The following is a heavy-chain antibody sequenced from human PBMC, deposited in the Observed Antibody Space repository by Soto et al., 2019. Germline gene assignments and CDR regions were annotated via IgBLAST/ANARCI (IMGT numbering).Heavy chain of an antibody. CDR1: GGTFSSYA. Sequence: EASVKVSCKASGGTFSSYAISWVRQAPGQGLEWMGGIIPIFGTANYAQKFQGRVTITADESTSTAYMELSSLRSEDTAVYYCARTYPGIAVADNNWFDPWGQGTLVTVSS. V-gene: IGHV1-69*13. D-gene: IGHD6-19*01. CDR3: ARTYPGIAVADNNWFDP. CDR2: IIPIFGTA. J-gene: IGHJ5*02.